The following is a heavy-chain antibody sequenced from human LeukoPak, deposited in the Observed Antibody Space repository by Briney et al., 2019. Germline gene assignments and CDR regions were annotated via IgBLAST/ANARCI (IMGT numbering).Heavy chain of an antibody. CDR3: ARVTLARYYDSSGYWDY. V-gene: IGHV4-30-2*01. J-gene: IGHJ4*02. CDR2: IYHSGST. D-gene: IGHD3-22*01. CDR1: GGSISSGGYS. Sequence: PSQTLSLTCAVSGGSISSGGYSWSWIRQPPGKGLEWIGYIYHSGSTYYNPSLKSRVTISVDKSKNQFSLKLSSVTAADTAVYYCARVTLARYYDSSGYWDYWGQGTLVTVSS.